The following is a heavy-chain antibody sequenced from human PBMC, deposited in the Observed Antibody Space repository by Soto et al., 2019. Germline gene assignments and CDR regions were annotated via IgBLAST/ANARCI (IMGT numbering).Heavy chain of an antibody. CDR2: SSGSGGST. CDR1: GFTFSSYA. D-gene: IGHD3-22*01. J-gene: IGHJ4*02. Sequence: PGGSLRLSCAASGFTFSSYAMSWVRQAPGKGLEWVSASSGSGGSTYYADSVKGRFTISRDNSKNTLYLQMNSLRAEDTAVYYCAKDSPYYYDSSGYYDYWGQGTLVTVSS. CDR3: AKDSPYYYDSSGYYDY. V-gene: IGHV3-23*01.